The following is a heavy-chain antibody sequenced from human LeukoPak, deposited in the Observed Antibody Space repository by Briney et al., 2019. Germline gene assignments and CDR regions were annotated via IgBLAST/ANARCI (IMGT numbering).Heavy chain of an antibody. CDR2: ISGSGGST. CDR3: AKEGYYYDSSGYPTPFDY. CDR1: GFTFSSYA. V-gene: IGHV3-23*01. Sequence: PGGSLRLSCAASGFTFSSYAMSWVRQAPGRGLEWVSAISGSGGSTYYADSLKGRFTISRDNSKNTLYLQMNSLRAEDTAVYYCAKEGYYYDSSGYPTPFDYWGQGTLVTVSS. J-gene: IGHJ4*02. D-gene: IGHD3-22*01.